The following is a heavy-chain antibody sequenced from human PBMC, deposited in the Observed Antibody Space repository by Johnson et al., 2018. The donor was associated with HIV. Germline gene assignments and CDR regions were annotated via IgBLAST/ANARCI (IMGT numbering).Heavy chain of an antibody. CDR2: IKQDGSEK. CDR3: AREDVKDDYGSGSYYRLGAFDI. D-gene: IGHD3-10*01. Sequence: EVQLVESGGGLVQPGGSLRLSCAASGFTFSNYCMSWVRQAPGKGLEWVANIKQDGSEKYYVDSVKGRFTISRDNAKNSLYLQMNSLRAEDTAVYYCAREDVKDDYGSGSYYRLGAFDIWGQGTMVTVSS. J-gene: IGHJ3*02. CDR1: GFTFSNYC. V-gene: IGHV3-7*01.